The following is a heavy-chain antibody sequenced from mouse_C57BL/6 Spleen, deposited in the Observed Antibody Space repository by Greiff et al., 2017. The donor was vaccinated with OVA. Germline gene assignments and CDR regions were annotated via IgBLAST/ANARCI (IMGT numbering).Heavy chain of an antibody. CDR1: GFTFTDYY. V-gene: IGHV7-3*01. D-gene: IGHD4-1*01. CDR3: ARYSNWCYFDY. CDR2: IRNKANGYTT. Sequence: EVMLVESGGGLIQPGGSLSLSCAASGFTFTDYYMSWVRQPPGKALEWLGFIRNKANGYTTEYSASVKGRFTISRDNSQSILYLQMNALRAEDSATYYCARYSNWCYFDYWGQGTTLTVSS. J-gene: IGHJ2*01.